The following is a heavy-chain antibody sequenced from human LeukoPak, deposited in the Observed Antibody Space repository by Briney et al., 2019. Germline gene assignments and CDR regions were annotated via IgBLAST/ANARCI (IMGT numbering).Heavy chain of an antibody. V-gene: IGHV3-48*03. CDR3: ARDERPNAFDI. CDR1: GFTFSSYE. J-gene: IGHJ3*02. Sequence: GGSLRLSCAASGFTFSSYEMNWVRQAPGRGLEWVSYISSTGTTIYYADSVKGRSTISRDNTKKSLYLQMNSLRAEDTAVYYCARDERPNAFDIWGQGTMVTVSS. CDR2: ISSTGTTI.